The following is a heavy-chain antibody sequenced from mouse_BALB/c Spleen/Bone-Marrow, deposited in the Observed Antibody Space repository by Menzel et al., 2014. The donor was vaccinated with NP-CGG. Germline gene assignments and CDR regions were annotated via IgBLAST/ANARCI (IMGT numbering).Heavy chain of an antibody. V-gene: IGHV5-12-1*01. Sequence: EAKLVESGGGLVKPGGSLKLSCAASGFAFSSYDMSWVRQTPEKRLEWVAYISSGGGSTYYPDTVKGRFTISRDNAKNTLYLQMSSLKSEDTAMYYCARHRYYFDYGGQGTTLTVSS. CDR1: GFAFSSYD. CDR3: ARHRYYFDY. J-gene: IGHJ2*01. CDR2: ISSGGGST.